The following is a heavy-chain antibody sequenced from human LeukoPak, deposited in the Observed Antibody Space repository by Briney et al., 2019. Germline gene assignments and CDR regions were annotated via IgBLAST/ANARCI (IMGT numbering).Heavy chain of an antibody. J-gene: IGHJ6*03. D-gene: IGHD2-2*01. CDR3: ASSNCSSTSCYVWYYYYYYMDV. Sequence: ASVKVSCKASGYTFTSYDINWVRQATGQGLEWMGRMNPNSGNTGYAQKFQGRVTMTRNTSISTAYMELSSLRSEDTAVYYCASSNCSSTSCYVWYYYYYYMDVWGKGTTVTVSS. V-gene: IGHV1-8*01. CDR1: GYTFTSYD. CDR2: MNPNSGNT.